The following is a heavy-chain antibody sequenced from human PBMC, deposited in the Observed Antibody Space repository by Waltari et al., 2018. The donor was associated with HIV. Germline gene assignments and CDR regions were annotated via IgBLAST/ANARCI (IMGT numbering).Heavy chain of an antibody. D-gene: IGHD6-19*01. CDR1: GFRFTDCN. V-gene: IGHV3-21*01. CDR3: ARGPPSGWSWFDP. Sequence: LVESGGGLVRPGGSLRLSCAASGFRFTDCNMNWVRQGPGKGLEWVASIGSLQNFIQYAESVKGRFTVSRDNARNSLYLQMNSLTAEDTAVYYCARGPPSGWSWFDPWGQGTLVTVSS. CDR2: IGSLQNFI. J-gene: IGHJ5*02.